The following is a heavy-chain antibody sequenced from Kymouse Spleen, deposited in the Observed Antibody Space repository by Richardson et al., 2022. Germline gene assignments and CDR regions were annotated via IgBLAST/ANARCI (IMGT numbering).Heavy chain of an antibody. J-gene: IGHJ6*02. D-gene: IGHD1-26*01. CDR3: ARVGDSGSYGYYYYYGMDV. CDR2: IYYSGST. V-gene: IGHV4-39*01. CDR1: GGSISSSSYY. Sequence: QLQLQESGPGLVKPSETLSLTCTVSGGSISSSSYYWGWIRQPPGKGLEWIGSIYYSGSTYYNPSLKSRVTISVDTSKNQFSLKLSSVTAADTAVYYCARVGDSGSYGYYYYYGMDVWGQGTTVTVSS.